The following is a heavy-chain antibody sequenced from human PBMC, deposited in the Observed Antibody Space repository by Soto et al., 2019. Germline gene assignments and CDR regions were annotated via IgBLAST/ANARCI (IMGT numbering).Heavy chain of an antibody. Sequence: QVQLVQSGAEVKKPGASVKVSCKASGYTFTSYGISWVRQAPGQGLEWMGWISAYNGNRNYAQKLQGRVTMTTDTSTSTAYMELRSLRSDDTAVYYCARLAVTYYYDSSGSYYFDYWGQGTLVTVSS. D-gene: IGHD3-22*01. J-gene: IGHJ4*02. CDR2: ISAYNGNR. CDR3: ARLAVTYYYDSSGSYYFDY. CDR1: GYTFTSYG. V-gene: IGHV1-18*01.